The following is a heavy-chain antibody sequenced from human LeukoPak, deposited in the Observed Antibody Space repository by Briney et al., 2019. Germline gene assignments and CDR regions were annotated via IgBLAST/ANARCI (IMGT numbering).Heavy chain of an antibody. CDR2: INPSGGST. CDR3: ARDRLNVLRFSPPDDY. J-gene: IGHJ4*02. CDR1: GYTFTSYY. Sequence: GASVKVSCKASGYTFTSYYIHWVRQAPGQGLEWMGIINPSGGSTNYAQKFRGRVTMTWDTSTSTVYMELSSLRSEDTAVYYCARDRLNVLRFSPPDDYWGQGTLVTVSS. V-gene: IGHV1-46*01. D-gene: IGHD4-17*01.